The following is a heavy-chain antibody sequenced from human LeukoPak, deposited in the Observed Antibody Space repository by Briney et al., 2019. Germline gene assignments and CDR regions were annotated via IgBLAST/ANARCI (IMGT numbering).Heavy chain of an antibody. CDR1: GYTFTSYG. J-gene: IGHJ6*03. D-gene: IGHD3-3*01. CDR2: MNPNSGNT. CDR3: ARGPRGAYDFWSGYYYYYYYMDV. Sequence: ASVKVSCKASGYTFTSYGINWVRQATGQGLEWMGWMNPNSGNTGYAQKFQGRVTITRNTSISTAYMELSSLRSEDTAVYYCARGPRGAYDFWSGYYYYYYYMDVWGKGTTVTVSS. V-gene: IGHV1-8*03.